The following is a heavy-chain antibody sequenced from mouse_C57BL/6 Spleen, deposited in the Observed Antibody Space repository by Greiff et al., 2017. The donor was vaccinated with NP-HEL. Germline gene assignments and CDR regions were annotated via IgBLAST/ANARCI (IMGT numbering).Heavy chain of an antibody. CDR3: TRNDGYYAMDY. CDR1: GYTFTDYE. J-gene: IGHJ4*01. D-gene: IGHD2-3*01. CDR2: IDPETGGT. V-gene: IGHV1-15*01. Sequence: LVESGAELVRPGASVTLSCKASGYTFTDYEMHWVKQTPVHGLEWIGAIDPETGGTAYNQKFKGKAILTADKSSSTAYMELRSLTSEDSAVYYCTRNDGYYAMDYWGQGTSVTVSS.